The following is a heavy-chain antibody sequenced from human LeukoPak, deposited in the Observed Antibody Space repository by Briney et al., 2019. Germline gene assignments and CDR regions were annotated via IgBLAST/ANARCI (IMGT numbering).Heavy chain of an antibody. Sequence: GGSLRLSCAASGFTVSSNYMSWVRQAPGKGLEWVSVIYSGGSTYYADSVKGRFTISRDNSKNTLYLQMNSLRAEDTAVYYCARGWSGYDTVAQDAFDIWGQGTMVTVSS. CDR2: IYSGGST. V-gene: IGHV3-66*01. CDR3: ARGWSGYDTVAQDAFDI. D-gene: IGHD5-12*01. J-gene: IGHJ3*02. CDR1: GFTVSSNY.